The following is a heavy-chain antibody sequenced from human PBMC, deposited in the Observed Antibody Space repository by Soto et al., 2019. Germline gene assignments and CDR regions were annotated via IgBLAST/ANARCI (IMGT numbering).Heavy chain of an antibody. CDR3: AGDESDRTADGGGRIDR. Sequence: GGSLRLSCAASGFTFSTHAMHWVRQAPGKGLECMAIVSFDGSNKYYAASVKGRFTISSDNSKNTLYLQMSGLTPADTAFYYWAGDESDRTADGGGRIDRWGQGTLVTVSS. D-gene: IGHD6-13*01. J-gene: IGHJ5*02. CDR1: GFTFSTHA. V-gene: IGHV3-30-3*01. CDR2: VSFDGSNK.